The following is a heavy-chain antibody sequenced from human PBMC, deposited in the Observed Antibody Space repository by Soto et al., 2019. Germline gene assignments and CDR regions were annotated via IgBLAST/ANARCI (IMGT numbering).Heavy chain of an antibody. J-gene: IGHJ6*02. V-gene: IGHV1-69*13. CDR2: IVPIFGNA. D-gene: IGHD4-4*01. CDR3: AIDSCYSNYDDFDGIDV. Sequence: GASVKVSCKASGGTFSSSAFRWVRQAPGQGLEWIGGIVPIFGNANYAQKFQGRVTITADESTSTAYMELSSLRSEDTAVYYCAIDSCYSNYDDFDGIDVWGQGTTVTVSS. CDR1: GGTFSSSA.